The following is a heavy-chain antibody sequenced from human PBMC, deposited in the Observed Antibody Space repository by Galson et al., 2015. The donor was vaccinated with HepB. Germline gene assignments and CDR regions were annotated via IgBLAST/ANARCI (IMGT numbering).Heavy chain of an antibody. D-gene: IGHD6-13*01. CDR2: ISYDGSNK. J-gene: IGHJ5*02. CDR1: GFTFSSYA. CDR3: VNEARWQQLKFWFDP. V-gene: IGHV3-30*04. Sequence: SLRLSCAASGFTFSSYAMHWVRQAPGKGLEWVAVISYDGSNKYYADSVKGRFTTSRDNSKNTLYLQMNSLRAEDTALYFCVNEARWQQLKFWFDPWGQGTLVTVSS.